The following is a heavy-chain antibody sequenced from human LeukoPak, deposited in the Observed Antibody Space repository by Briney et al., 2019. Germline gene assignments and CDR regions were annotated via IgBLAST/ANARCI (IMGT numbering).Heavy chain of an antibody. CDR3: ARVGATTSSCDY. CDR1: GYAFTSYY. V-gene: IGHV1-46*01. CDR2: INPSGGST. Sequence: GASVKVSRKASGYAFTSYYMHWVRQAPGQGLEWMGIINPSGGSTSYAQKFQGRVTMTRDTSTSTVYMELSSLRSEDTAVYYCARVGATTSSCDYWGQGTLVTVSS. J-gene: IGHJ4*02. D-gene: IGHD1-26*01.